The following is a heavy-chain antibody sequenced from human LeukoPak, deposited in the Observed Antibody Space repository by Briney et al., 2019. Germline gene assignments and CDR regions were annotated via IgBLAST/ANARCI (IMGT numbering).Heavy chain of an antibody. CDR1: GFTFSSYA. V-gene: IGHV3-30-3*01. CDR2: ISYDGSNK. Sequence: LPGGSLRLSCAASGFTFSSYAMHWVREAPGKGLEWVAVISYDGSNKYYADSVKGRFTISRDNSKNTLYLQMNSLRAEDTAVYYCARDHRLGWFDPWGQGTLVTLSS. CDR3: ARDHRLGWFDP. J-gene: IGHJ5*02.